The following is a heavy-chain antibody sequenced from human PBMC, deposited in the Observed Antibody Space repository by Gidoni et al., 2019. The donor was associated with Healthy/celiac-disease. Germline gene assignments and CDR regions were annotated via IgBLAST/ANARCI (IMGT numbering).Heavy chain of an antibody. Sequence: EVQLVESGGGLVKPGGSLILSCSASGFTFSNAWMNWVRQAPGKGLEWVGRIKSKTDGGTTDYAATVKGRFTISRDDSKNTMYLQMKSMKTEDTAVYYCTKDDVEGSGQYFDYWGQGTLVTVSS. CDR1: GFTFSNAW. CDR3: TKDDVEGSGQYFDY. J-gene: IGHJ4*02. D-gene: IGHD3-3*01. V-gene: IGHV3-15*07. CDR2: IKSKTDGGTT.